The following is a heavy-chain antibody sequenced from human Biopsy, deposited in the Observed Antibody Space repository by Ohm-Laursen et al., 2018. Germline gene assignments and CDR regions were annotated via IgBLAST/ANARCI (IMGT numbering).Heavy chain of an antibody. CDR2: MNPNSGNT. CDR3: ARDFNYDGGGSFNFDY. J-gene: IGHJ4*02. Sequence: SVKVSCKASGGTFSNYAISRVRQATGQGLEWMGWMNPNSGNTGYAQKFQGRVTMTRNTSISTAYMELSSLTSVDTAVYYCARDFNYDGGGSFNFDYWGQGTLVTVSS. CDR1: GGTFSNYA. V-gene: IGHV1-8*01. D-gene: IGHD3-22*01.